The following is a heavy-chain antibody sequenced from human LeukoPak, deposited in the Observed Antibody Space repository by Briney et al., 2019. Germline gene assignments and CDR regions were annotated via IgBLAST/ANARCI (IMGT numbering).Heavy chain of an antibody. V-gene: IGHV1-69*13. CDR1: GGTLSSYA. D-gene: IGHD3-3*01. CDR3: ARAPLSFGVVIHYGMDV. CDR2: IIPIFGTA. J-gene: IGHJ6*02. Sequence: GASVKVSCKASGGTLSSYAISWVRQAPGQGLEWMGGIIPIFGTANYAQKFQGRVTIAADESTSTAYMELSSLRSEDTAVYYCARAPLSFGVVIHYGMDVWGQGTTVTVSS.